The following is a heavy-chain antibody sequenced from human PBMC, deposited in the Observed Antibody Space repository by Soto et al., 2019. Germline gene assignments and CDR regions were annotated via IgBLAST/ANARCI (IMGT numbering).Heavy chain of an antibody. CDR3: ARYCSSTSCDHYFDY. V-gene: IGHV1-18*01. D-gene: IGHD2-2*01. Sequence: ASVKVSCKASGYSFTNYDISWVRQAPGQGLEWMGWISPYNGDTNHAQKLQGRVTMTTDTSTSTAYMELRSLRSDDTAVYYCARYCSSTSCDHYFDYWGQGTLVTVSS. CDR2: ISPYNGDT. CDR1: GYSFTNYD. J-gene: IGHJ4*02.